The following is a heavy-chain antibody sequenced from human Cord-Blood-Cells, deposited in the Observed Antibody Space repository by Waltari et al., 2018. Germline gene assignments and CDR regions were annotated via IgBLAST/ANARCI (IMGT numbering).Heavy chain of an antibody. CDR3: ARGPSPFGPFDY. D-gene: IGHD3-10*01. V-gene: IGHV1-8*03. J-gene: IGHJ4*02. Sequence: QAPLVQSGAVVKKPRAPVYFSCKSSGYTFPTYPLHWLRQATGQGLEWMGWRNPNSGNTGYAQKFQGRVTITRNTSIGTAYMELSSLRSEDTAVYYCARGPSPFGPFDYWGQGTLVTVSS. CDR2: RNPNSGNT. CDR1: GYTFPTYP.